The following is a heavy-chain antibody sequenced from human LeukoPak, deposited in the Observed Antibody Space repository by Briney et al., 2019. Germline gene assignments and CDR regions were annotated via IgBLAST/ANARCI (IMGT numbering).Heavy chain of an antibody. V-gene: IGHV3-21*01. CDR2: ISSSSSYI. CDR1: GFTFSSYS. Sequence: GGSLRLSCAASGFTFSSYSMNWVRQAPGKGLEWVSSISSSSSYIYYADSVKGRFTISRDNAKNSLYLQMNSLRAEDTAVYYCARVALAAAGHTVRYYFDYWGQGTLVTVSS. D-gene: IGHD6-13*01. J-gene: IGHJ4*02. CDR3: ARVALAAAGHTVRYYFDY.